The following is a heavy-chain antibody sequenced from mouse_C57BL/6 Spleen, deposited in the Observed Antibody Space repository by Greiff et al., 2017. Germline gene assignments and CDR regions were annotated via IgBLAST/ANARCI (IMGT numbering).Heavy chain of an antibody. J-gene: IGHJ3*01. Sequence: VQLQQSVAELVRPGDSVKLSCTASGFNIKNTYMHWVKQRPEQGLEWIGRIDPANGNTKSAPKLPGKATITADPSSNTAYLQLSSLTSEDAAIYYCASPSTSSGYGWDWLAYWGQGILGTFSA. D-gene: IGHD3-2*02. CDR1: GFNIKNTY. CDR3: ASPSTSSGYGWDWLAY. CDR2: IDPANGNT. V-gene: IGHV14-3*01.